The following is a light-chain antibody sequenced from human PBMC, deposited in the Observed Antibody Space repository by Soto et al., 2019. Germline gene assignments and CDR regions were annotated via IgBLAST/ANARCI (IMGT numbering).Light chain of an antibody. J-gene: IGKJ4*01. V-gene: IGKV4-1*01. CDR3: QQYYTLPLT. CDR2: WAS. Sequence: DIVMTQSPDSLAVSLGERATINCESSQSVLFTSNNKNYLAWYQQKPGQPPKLLLSWASARESGVPERFSGSGSVTLFTLSISSLQAEDVAVYYCQQYYTLPLTFGGVTKVEIK. CDR1: QSVLFTSNNKNY.